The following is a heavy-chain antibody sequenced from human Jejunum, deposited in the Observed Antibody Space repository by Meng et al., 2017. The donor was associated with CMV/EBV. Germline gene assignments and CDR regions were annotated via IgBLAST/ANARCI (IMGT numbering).Heavy chain of an antibody. D-gene: IGHD2-21*01. J-gene: IGHJ4*02. V-gene: IGHV4-39*07. CDR1: GVSISPTPHY. CDR2: VSYSGST. CDR3: ASDISSVWCYY. Sequence: QLQLQESGPGLVRPSETLSLSCTVSGVSISPTPHYWGWIRQSPGKGLEWIGTVSYSGSTYYNPSFKSRVTISIDRSQNQFSLKLTSVTAADTAIYFCASDISSVWCYYWGQGILVTVSS.